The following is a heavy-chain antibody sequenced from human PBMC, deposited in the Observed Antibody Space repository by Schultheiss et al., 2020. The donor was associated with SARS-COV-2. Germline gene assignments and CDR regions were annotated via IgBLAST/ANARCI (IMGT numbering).Heavy chain of an antibody. CDR3: ARADFWSGYYFDY. J-gene: IGHJ4*02. CDR2: IYYSGST. V-gene: IGHV4-59*05. D-gene: IGHD3-3*01. Sequence: GSLRLSCAASGFTFSSYSMNWVRQAPGKGLEWIGSIYYSGSTYYNPSLKSRVTISVDTSKNQFSLKLSSVTAADTAVYYCARADFWSGYYFDYWGQGTLVTVSS. CDR1: GFTFSSYSMN.